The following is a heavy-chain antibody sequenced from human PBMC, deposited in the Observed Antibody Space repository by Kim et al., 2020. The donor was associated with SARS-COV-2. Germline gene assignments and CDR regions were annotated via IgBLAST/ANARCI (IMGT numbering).Heavy chain of an antibody. CDR3: ARATTTIFGVVIEFDY. CDR2: IYYSGST. D-gene: IGHD3-3*01. CDR1: GGSISSGGYY. J-gene: IGHJ4*01. Sequence: SETLSLTCTVSGGSISSGGYYWSWIRQHPGKDLEWIGYIYYSGSTYYNPPLKSRVTISVDTSKNQFSLKLSSVTAADTAVYYCARATTTIFGVVIEFDYWGQGTLVTVSS. V-gene: IGHV4-31*02.